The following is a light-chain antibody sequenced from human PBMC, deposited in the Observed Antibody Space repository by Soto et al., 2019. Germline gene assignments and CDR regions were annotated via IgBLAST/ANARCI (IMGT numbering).Light chain of an antibody. CDR1: QSVNSN. CDR3: QQYGSSPPT. V-gene: IGKV3-15*01. J-gene: IGKJ1*01. Sequence: EIVMTQSPATLSVSAGGRATLSCRASQSVNSNLAWYQQKPGQAPRLLIYGASSRATGIPARFSGSGSGTEFTLTITSLQSEDFAVYYCQQYGSSPPTFGQGTKV. CDR2: GAS.